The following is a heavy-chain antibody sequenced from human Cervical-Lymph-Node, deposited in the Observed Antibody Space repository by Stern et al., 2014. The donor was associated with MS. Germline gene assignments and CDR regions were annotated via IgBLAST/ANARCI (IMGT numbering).Heavy chain of an antibody. CDR2: MNPNSGNT. Sequence: VHLVESGAEVKKPGASVKVSCKASGYTFTSYDINWVRQATGQGLEWMGWMNPNSGNTGYAQKFQGRVTMTRNTSINTAYMELSSLRSDDTGVYYCARRYKELRTADYWGQGTLVTVSS. CDR3: ARRYKELRTADY. D-gene: IGHD1-26*01. V-gene: IGHV1-8*01. J-gene: IGHJ4*02. CDR1: GYTFTSYD.